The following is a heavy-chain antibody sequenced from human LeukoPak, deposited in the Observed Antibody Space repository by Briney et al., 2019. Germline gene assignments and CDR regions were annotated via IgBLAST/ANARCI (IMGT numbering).Heavy chain of an antibody. D-gene: IGHD3-10*01. J-gene: IGHJ4*02. CDR2: INHSGST. Sequence: PSETLSLTCAVYGGSFSGYYWSWIRQPQRKGLEWIGEINHSGSTNYNPSLKSRVTISVDTSKNQFSLKLSSVTAADTAVYYCATDMVRGANDYWGQGTLVTVSS. CDR3: ATDMVRGANDY. V-gene: IGHV4-34*01. CDR1: GGSFSGYY.